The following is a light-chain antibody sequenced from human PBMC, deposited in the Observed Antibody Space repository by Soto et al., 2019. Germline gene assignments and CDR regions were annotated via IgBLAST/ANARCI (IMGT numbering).Light chain of an antibody. CDR3: SSYTSSSTGV. CDR2: EVS. Sequence: QSALTQPASVSGSPGQSITISCTGTSSDVGGYNYVSWYQQHPGKAPKLMISEVSNRPSGVSNRFTGSKSGNTASLTISGLQAEDEADYYCSSYTSSSTGVFGGGTKVTVL. J-gene: IGLJ2*01. V-gene: IGLV2-14*01. CDR1: SSDVGGYNY.